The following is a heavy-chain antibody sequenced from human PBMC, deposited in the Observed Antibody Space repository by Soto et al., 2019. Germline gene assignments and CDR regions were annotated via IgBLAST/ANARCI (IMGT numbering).Heavy chain of an antibody. J-gene: IGHJ4*02. CDR3: ARGSLPTVTNFDY. D-gene: IGHD4-17*01. V-gene: IGHV3-48*02. Sequence: EVQLVESGGGLVQPGGSLRLSCAASGFTFSSYSMDWFRQAPGKGLECISYISASTSTIYYADSVKGRFTISRDNAKNSLYLQMNSLRDEDTAVYYCARGSLPTVTNFDYWGQGTLVTVSS. CDR1: GFTFSSYS. CDR2: ISASTSTI.